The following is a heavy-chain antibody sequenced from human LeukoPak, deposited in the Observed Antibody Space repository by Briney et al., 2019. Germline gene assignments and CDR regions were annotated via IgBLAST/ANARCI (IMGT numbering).Heavy chain of an antibody. J-gene: IGHJ4*02. CDR1: GGSISSSNW. CDR2: IYHSGST. V-gene: IGHV4-4*02. Sequence: PSETLSLTCAVSGGSISSSNWWSWVRQPPGKGLEWIGEIYHSGSTNYNPSLKSRVTISVDKSKNQFSLKLSSVTAADTAVYYCARDPRRDFTPFDYWGQGTLVTVSS. CDR3: ARDPRRDFTPFDY. D-gene: IGHD5-24*01.